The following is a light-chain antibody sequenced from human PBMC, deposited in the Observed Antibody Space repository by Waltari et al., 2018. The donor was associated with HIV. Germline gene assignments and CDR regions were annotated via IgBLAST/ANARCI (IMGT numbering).Light chain of an antibody. V-gene: IGLV1-44*01. CDR1: SSNIGSNS. CDR3: AAWDDSLKGYV. CDR2: NNN. J-gene: IGLJ1*01. Sequence: QSVLTQPTSESGTPGQRVTISCSGSSSNIGSNSVNWYQQLPGTAPKVLMFNNNQRPSGVPDRFSGSKSGTSASLAISGLQSDDEADYYCAAWDDSLKGYVFGTGTGVTIL.